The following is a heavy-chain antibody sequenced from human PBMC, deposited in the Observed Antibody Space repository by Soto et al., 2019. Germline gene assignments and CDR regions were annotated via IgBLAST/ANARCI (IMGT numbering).Heavy chain of an antibody. CDR3: EIVAGVTGRTIYYCYGMDV. V-gene: IGHV4-34*01. J-gene: IGHJ6*02. CDR1: SGSCSGYY. D-gene: IGHD1-1*01. Sequence: SETQSVTTAVESGSCSGYYLSWIRQPPEKKQEWIGEINHSGSTNYNPSLKSRVTISVDTSKNQFSLKLSSVTAADTAVYYCEIVAGVTGRTIYYCYGMDVWGQGTTVTVSS. CDR2: INHSGST.